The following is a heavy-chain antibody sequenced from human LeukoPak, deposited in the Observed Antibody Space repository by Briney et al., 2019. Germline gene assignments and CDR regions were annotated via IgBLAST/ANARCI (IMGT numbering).Heavy chain of an antibody. Sequence: SETLALTCTVSGGSISSYYWSWIRQPPGKGLEWIGYIYYSGSTNYNPSLKSRVTISVDTSKNQFSLKLSSVTAADTAVYYCARGGFGWFDPWGQGTLVTVSS. D-gene: IGHD3-10*01. CDR3: ARGGFGWFDP. V-gene: IGHV4-59*08. CDR1: GGSISSYY. J-gene: IGHJ5*02. CDR2: IYYSGST.